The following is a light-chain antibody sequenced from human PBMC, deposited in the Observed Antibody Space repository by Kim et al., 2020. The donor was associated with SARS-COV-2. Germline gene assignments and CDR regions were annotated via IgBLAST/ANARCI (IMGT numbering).Light chain of an antibody. Sequence: PGGTVTLTCASSTGAVTSIYYPIWFQQKPGEPPRTLISSTTNKHSWTPARFSGSLLGGKAALTLSGAQPEDEADYYCLLYYGGTVVFGGGTKVTVL. J-gene: IGLJ6*01. CDR3: LLYYGGTVV. V-gene: IGLV7-43*01. CDR1: TGAVTSIYY. CDR2: STT.